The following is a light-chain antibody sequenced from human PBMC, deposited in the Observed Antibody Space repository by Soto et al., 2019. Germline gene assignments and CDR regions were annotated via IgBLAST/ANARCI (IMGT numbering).Light chain of an antibody. J-gene: IGKJ1*01. CDR2: AAS. V-gene: IGKV1-39*01. CDR1: QSISSY. Sequence: DIQMTQSPSSLSASVGDRVTITCRASQSISSYLNWYQQKPGKAPKLLIYAASSLQSGVPSRFSGSGSGTDFALTISSLQPEDFATYYGQQRSNWPRTFGQGTKVDIK. CDR3: QQRSNWPRT.